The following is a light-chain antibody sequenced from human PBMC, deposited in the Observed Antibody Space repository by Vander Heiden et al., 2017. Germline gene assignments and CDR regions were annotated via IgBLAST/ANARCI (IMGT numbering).Light chain of an antibody. CDR3: AAWDDSLNGYA. J-gene: IGLJ1*01. V-gene: IGLV1-44*01. Sequence: QSVLTQPPPASAAPGQRVTLYGSGSSSNLRSITVNLYQHLPGTAHKLLIDSNNQRPSGVPDRFSGSKSGTSAFLAIGGLQSEDEADYYCAAWDDSLNGYAFGTGTKVTVL. CDR2: SNN. CDR1: SSNLRSIT.